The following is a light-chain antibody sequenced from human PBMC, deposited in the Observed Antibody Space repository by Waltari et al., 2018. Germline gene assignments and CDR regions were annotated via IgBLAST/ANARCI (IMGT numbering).Light chain of an antibody. V-gene: IGLV2-14*03. CDR2: DVS. J-gene: IGLJ2*01. CDR3: SSYTSSSALDVV. Sequence: QSALTQPASVSGSPGQSITISCTGTSSDVGGYNYVSWYQQHPGKAPKLVIYDVSNRASGVSKRFSGSKSGNPASLTISGLQSEDEADYYCSSYTSSSALDVVFGGGTKLTVL. CDR1: SSDVGGYNY.